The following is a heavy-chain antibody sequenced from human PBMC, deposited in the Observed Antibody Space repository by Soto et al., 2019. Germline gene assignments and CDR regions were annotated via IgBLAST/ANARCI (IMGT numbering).Heavy chain of an antibody. CDR2: IYYSGST. CDR3: ARDRGDCSGGSCYSIAGWFDP. J-gene: IGHJ5*02. Sequence: QVQLQESGPGLVKPSQTLSLTCTVSGGSISSGDYYWSWIRQPPGKGLEWIGYIYYSGSTYYNPSLKSRVTIPVDTSKNQFSLKLSSVTAADTAVYYCARDRGDCSGGSCYSIAGWFDPWGQGTLVTVSS. CDR1: GGSISSGDYY. D-gene: IGHD2-15*01. V-gene: IGHV4-30-4*01.